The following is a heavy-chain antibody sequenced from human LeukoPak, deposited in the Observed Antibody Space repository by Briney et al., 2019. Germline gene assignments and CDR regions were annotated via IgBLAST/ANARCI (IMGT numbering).Heavy chain of an antibody. V-gene: IGHV1-3*01. J-gene: IGHJ4*02. D-gene: IGHD6-13*01. Sequence: ASVKVSCKASGYTFTSYAMHWVRQAPGQRLEWMGSINAGNGNTKYSQKFQGRVTITRDTSASTAYMELSSLRSEDTAVYYCAKPLFKYSSSWYGDYWGQGTLVTVSS. CDR3: AKPLFKYSSSWYGDY. CDR2: INAGNGNT. CDR1: GYTFTSYA.